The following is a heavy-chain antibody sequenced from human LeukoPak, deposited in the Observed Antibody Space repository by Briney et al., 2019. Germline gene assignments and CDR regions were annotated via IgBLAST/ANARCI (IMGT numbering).Heavy chain of an antibody. CDR1: GGSISNYY. CDR2: IYSSGTT. V-gene: IGHV4-4*07. CDR3: ASGSSGYDP. J-gene: IGHJ5*02. D-gene: IGHD5-12*01. Sequence: PSETLSLTCTGSGGSISNYYWSWIRQPAGKGQEWIGRIYSSGTTIYNPSLKSRVTMSVDTSKNQFSLKLSSVTAADTAVYFCASGSSGYDPWGQGTLVTVSS.